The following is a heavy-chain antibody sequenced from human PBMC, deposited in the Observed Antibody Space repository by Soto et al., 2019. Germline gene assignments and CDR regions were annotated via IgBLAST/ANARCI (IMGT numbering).Heavy chain of an antibody. Sequence: DVQLVQSGAEVKKPGESLRISCKGSGYDFSAYWINWVRQMPGKGLEWMGTIYPGDSDVRYRPSFQGQVTISVDKSISIAYLKWSSLKAADTAIYYCAKTDYGSGTFDSWGQGTLVTVSS. CDR3: AKTDYGSGTFDS. J-gene: IGHJ4*02. CDR1: GYDFSAYW. D-gene: IGHD3-10*01. CDR2: IYPGDSDV. V-gene: IGHV5-51*03.